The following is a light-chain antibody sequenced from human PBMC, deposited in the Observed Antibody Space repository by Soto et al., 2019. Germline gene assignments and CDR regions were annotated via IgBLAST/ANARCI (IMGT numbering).Light chain of an antibody. V-gene: IGKV3-15*01. Sequence: EIVMTQSPATLSVSPGERATLSCRASQSVSSNLAWYQQKPGQAPRLLIYAASTRATGIPARFSGSGSGTEFTLTISSLQSEDFAVYYCQRFGTSPPWTFGQGTKVDIK. J-gene: IGKJ1*01. CDR3: QRFGTSPPWT. CDR2: AAS. CDR1: QSVSSN.